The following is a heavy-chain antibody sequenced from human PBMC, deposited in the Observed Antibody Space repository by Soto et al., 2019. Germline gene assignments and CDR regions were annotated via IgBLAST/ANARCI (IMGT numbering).Heavy chain of an antibody. D-gene: IGHD3-16*01. CDR1: GGSISSGDYY. Sequence: QVQLQESGPGLVKPSQTLSLTCTVSGGSISSGDYYWSWIRQPPGKGLEWIGYIYYSGSTYYNPSLKXXVXIXXDTSKNQFSLKLSSVTAADTAVYYCARGKGGTLDYWGQGTLVTVSS. J-gene: IGHJ4*02. CDR2: IYYSGST. V-gene: IGHV4-30-4*01. CDR3: ARGKGGTLDY.